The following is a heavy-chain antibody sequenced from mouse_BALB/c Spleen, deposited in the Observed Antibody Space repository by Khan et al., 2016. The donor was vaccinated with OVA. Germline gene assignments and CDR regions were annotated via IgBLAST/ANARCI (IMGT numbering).Heavy chain of an antibody. J-gene: IGHJ3*02. V-gene: IGHV1S29*02. Sequence: VQLQQSGPEVVNPGASVKISCKASGYTFTDSNMAWVKQSHGKSLEWIGYIFPNNNGPDYNEKFKTQAILTVDISSRTVHMELRSLTSEDTAFFYCARSGYGSFSYWDQGTLVTVSA. CDR1: GYTFTDSN. D-gene: IGHD1-2*01. CDR3: ARSGYGSFSY. CDR2: IFPNNNGP.